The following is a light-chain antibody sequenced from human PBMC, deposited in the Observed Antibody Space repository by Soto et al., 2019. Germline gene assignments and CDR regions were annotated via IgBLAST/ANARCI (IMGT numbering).Light chain of an antibody. V-gene: IGKV1-27*01. Sequence: DIKMTQSPSSLSASVGDSVTITYRASQGISNYLAWYQQKPGKVPKLLIFAASTLQPGVPSRFSGSGSGIDFTLTISSLQPEDVATYYCQKFNSAPRTFGQGTKVEIK. CDR3: QKFNSAPRT. CDR2: AAS. J-gene: IGKJ1*01. CDR1: QGISNY.